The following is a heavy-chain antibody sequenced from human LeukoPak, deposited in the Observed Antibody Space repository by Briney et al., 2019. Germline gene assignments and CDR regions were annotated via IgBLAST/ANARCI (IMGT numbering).Heavy chain of an antibody. V-gene: IGHV5-51*01. Sequence: GESLKISCKASGYSFTGYWIAWVRQMPGKGLEWMGIIHPDDSHTIYSPSFQGQVTISADKSISTAYVQWSSLKASDTAMYYCARRSGSLDGFDHWGQGTLVTVSS. D-gene: IGHD1-26*01. CDR2: IHPDDSHT. CDR1: GYSFTGYW. CDR3: ARRSGSLDGFDH. J-gene: IGHJ4*02.